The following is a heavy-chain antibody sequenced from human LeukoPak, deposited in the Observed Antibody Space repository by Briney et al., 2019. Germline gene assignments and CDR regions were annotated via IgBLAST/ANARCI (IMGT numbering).Heavy chain of an antibody. Sequence: PGGSLRLSCAASGFTFSSYAMSWVRQAPGKGLEWVSAISGSGGSTYYADSVNGRFTISRDNSKNTLYLQMNSLRAEDTAVYYCAKDPAHYYDSSGYYSYWGQGTLVTVSS. J-gene: IGHJ4*02. CDR1: GFTFSSYA. CDR3: AKDPAHYYDSSGYYSY. CDR2: ISGSGGST. D-gene: IGHD3-22*01. V-gene: IGHV3-23*01.